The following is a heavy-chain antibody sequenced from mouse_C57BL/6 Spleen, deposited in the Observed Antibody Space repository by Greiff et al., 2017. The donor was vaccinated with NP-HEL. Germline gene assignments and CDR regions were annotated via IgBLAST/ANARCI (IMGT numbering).Heavy chain of an antibody. CDR2: INYDGSST. V-gene: IGHV5-16*01. Sequence: EVQVVESEGGLVQPGSSMKLSCTASGFTFSDYYMAWVRQVPEKGLEWVANINYDGSSTYYLDSLKSRFIISRDNAKNILYLQMSSLKSEDTATYYCARATVVGPFDYWGQGTTLTVSS. J-gene: IGHJ2*01. D-gene: IGHD1-1*01. CDR3: ARATVVGPFDY. CDR1: GFTFSDYY.